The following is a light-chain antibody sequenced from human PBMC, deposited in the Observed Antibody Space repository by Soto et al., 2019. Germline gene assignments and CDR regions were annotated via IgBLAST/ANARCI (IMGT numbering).Light chain of an antibody. CDR2: EGS. Sequence: QSVLTQPASVSGSPGQSITISCTGTSSDVGSYNLVSWYQQHPGKAPKLMIYEGSKRPSGVSNRFSGSKSGNTASLTISGLQAEDEADYYCCSYAGSSNFYVFGTGTKVTVL. CDR3: CSYAGSSNFYV. V-gene: IGLV2-23*01. CDR1: SSDVGSYNL. J-gene: IGLJ1*01.